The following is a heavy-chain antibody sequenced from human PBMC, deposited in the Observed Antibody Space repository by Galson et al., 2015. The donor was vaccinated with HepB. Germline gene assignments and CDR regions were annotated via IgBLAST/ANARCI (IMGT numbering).Heavy chain of an antibody. J-gene: IGHJ4*02. Sequence: SLRLSCAASGAIFSGSAIHWVRQAHGKGLERVGHIRPKEHFYATSYSASVGGRFTISRDDSKNTAFLHMNSLRVEDTAVYYCIRHVEYYRLYWGQGSLVTVSS. D-gene: IGHD2/OR15-2a*01. CDR3: IRHVEYYRLY. V-gene: IGHV3-73*01. CDR1: GAIFSGSA. CDR2: IRPKEHFYAT.